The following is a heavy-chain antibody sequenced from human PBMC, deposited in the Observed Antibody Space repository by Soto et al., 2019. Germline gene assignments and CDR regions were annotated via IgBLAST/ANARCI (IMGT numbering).Heavy chain of an antibody. D-gene: IGHD6-13*01. Sequence: ASVNVSCKASGYTFTSYYMHWVRQAPGQGLEWMGIINPSGGSTSYAQKFQGRVTMTRDTSTSTVYMELSSLRSEDTAVYYCGRARHYIAAAGRYNWFDPWGQRTLVTVSS. J-gene: IGHJ5*02. CDR2: INPSGGST. CDR3: GRARHYIAAAGRYNWFDP. CDR1: GYTFTSYY. V-gene: IGHV1-46*01.